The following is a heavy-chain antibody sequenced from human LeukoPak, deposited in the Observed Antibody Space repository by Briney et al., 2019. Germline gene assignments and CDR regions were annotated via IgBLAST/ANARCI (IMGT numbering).Heavy chain of an antibody. Sequence: ASVKVSCKASGYTFTGYYMHWVRQAPGQGLECMGRINPNSGGTNYAQKFQGRVTMTRDTSISTAYMELSRLRSDDTAVYYCARDLRLAYYFDYWGQGTLVTVSS. CDR3: ARDLRLAYYFDY. D-gene: IGHD6-19*01. CDR2: INPNSGGT. J-gene: IGHJ4*02. V-gene: IGHV1-2*06. CDR1: GYTFTGYY.